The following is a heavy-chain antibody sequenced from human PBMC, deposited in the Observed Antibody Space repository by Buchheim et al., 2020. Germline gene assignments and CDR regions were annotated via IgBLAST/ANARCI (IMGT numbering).Heavy chain of an antibody. V-gene: IGHV3-30*18. CDR2: ISYDGSNK. CDR1: GFTFSSYG. J-gene: IGHJ4*02. CDR3: AKDRRYSSYFGY. D-gene: IGHD5-18*01. Sequence: QVQLVESGGGVVQPGRSLRLSCAASGFTFSSYGMHWVRQAPGKGLEWVAVISYDGSNKYYGDYVKGRFTISRDNSKNTLYLQMISLRAEDTAVYYCAKDRRYSSYFGYWGQGTL.